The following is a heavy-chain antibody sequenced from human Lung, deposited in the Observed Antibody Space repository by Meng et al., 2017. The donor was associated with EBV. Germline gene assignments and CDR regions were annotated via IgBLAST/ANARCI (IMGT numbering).Heavy chain of an antibody. CDR2: ISAYNGNT. J-gene: IGHJ4*02. CDR1: GFIFTSYA. Sequence: QVQLVQSGAEVKKPGASVKVSCEASGFIFTSYAISWVRQAPGQGFQYMGWISAYNGNTNYAQELQGRVTMTTDTSTSTAYMELRSLRFDDTAVYYCARFYCSSTSCPHVLFDYWGQGTLVTVSS. D-gene: IGHD2-2*01. V-gene: IGHV1-18*01. CDR3: ARFYCSSTSCPHVLFDY.